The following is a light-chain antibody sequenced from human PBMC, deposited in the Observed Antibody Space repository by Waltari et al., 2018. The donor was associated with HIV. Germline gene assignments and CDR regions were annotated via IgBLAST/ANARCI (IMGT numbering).Light chain of an antibody. CDR1: DSDFGLYNF. CDR3: ASFTGDDTLL. CDR2: DVD. V-gene: IGLV2-14*03. J-gene: IGLJ3*02. Sequence: SAVTQPASVSGLPGQSLTISCTGGDSDFGLYNFVSWYQQHPGRVPRLILYDVDSRAPVISDRFSGSRSGPTASLNISRLRAEDEADYYCASFTGDDTLLFGGGTKVTVL.